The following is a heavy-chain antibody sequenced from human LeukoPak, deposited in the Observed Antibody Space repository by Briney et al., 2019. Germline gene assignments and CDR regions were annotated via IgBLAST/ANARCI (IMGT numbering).Heavy chain of an antibody. D-gene: IGHD3-22*01. CDR2: IYYSGSS. J-gene: IGHJ4*02. Sequence: SETLSLTCTVSGGSISSGNYYWGWIRQPPGKGLEWIVSIYYSGSSYYNPSLKSRVTISVDTSKNQFSLTLTSVTAADTAVYFCASSGYYFYFGSWGRGTLVTVSS. V-gene: IGHV4-39*01. CDR3: ASSGYYFYFGS. CDR1: GGSISSGNYY.